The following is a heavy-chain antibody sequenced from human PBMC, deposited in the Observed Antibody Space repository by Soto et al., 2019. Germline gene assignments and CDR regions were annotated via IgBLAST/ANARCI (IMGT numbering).Heavy chain of an antibody. J-gene: IGHJ6*02. CDR1: GFNFSTYD. CDR2: INSDGSST. D-gene: IGHD2-2*02. V-gene: IGHV3-74*01. Sequence: GGSLRLSCEVSGFNFSTYDMHWVRQAPGKGLVWVSRINSDGSSTSYADSVKGRFTISRGNAKNTLYLQMNSLRAEDTAVYYCARVVISTSCYTCYYYGMDVWGQGTTVTVSS. CDR3: ARVVISTSCYTCYYYGMDV.